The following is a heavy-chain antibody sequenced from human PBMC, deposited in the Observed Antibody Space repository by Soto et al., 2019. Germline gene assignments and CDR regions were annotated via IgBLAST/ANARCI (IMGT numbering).Heavy chain of an antibody. CDR3: ARDLAVAGAWFDP. CDR1: GGSISRYY. CDR2: INHSGST. Sequence: SETLSLTCTVSGGSISRYYWSWIRQPPGKGLEWIGEINHSGSTNYNPSLKSRVTISVDTSKNQFSLKLSSVTAADTAVYYCARDLAVAGAWFDPWGQGTLVTVSS. J-gene: IGHJ5*02. V-gene: IGHV4-34*01. D-gene: IGHD6-19*01.